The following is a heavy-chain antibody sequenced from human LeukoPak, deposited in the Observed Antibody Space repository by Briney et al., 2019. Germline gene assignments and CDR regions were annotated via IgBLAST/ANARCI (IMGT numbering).Heavy chain of an antibody. D-gene: IGHD3-10*01. CDR3: ARDGWYYYGSGSYYLTYYYYGMDV. Sequence: GGSLRLSCAASGFTFSSYSMNWVRQAPGKGLEWVSSISSSSSYIYYADSVKGRFTISRDNAKNSLYLQMNSLRAEDTAVYYCARDGWYYYGSGSYYLTYYYYGMDVWGQGTTATVSS. V-gene: IGHV3-21*01. J-gene: IGHJ6*02. CDR1: GFTFSSYS. CDR2: ISSSSSYI.